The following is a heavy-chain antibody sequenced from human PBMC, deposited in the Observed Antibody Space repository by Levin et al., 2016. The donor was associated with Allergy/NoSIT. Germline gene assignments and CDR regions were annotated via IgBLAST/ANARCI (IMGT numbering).Heavy chain of an antibody. CDR1: GFTFDDYG. CDR2: INWNGGST. CDR3: ARGKGGSQNYYFDY. Sequence: GESLKISCAASGFTFDDYGMSWVRQAPGKGLEWVSGINWNGGSTGYADSVKGRFTISRDNAKNSLYLQMNSLRAEDTALYYCARGKGGSQNYYFDYWGQGTLVTVSS. D-gene: IGHD2-15*01. V-gene: IGHV3-20*04. J-gene: IGHJ4*02.